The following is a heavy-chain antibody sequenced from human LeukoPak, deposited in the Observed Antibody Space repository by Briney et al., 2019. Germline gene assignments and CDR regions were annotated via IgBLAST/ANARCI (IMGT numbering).Heavy chain of an antibody. CDR3: ARDVSSGWYSDY. V-gene: IGHV3-20*04. D-gene: IGHD6-19*01. Sequence: GGSLRLSCAASGFTFDDYGMSWVRQAPGKGLEWVSGINWNGGSTGYADSVKGRFTISRDNANNSLYLQMNSLRAEDTALYYCARDVSSGWYSDYWGQGTLVTVSS. CDR2: INWNGGST. CDR1: GFTFDDYG. J-gene: IGHJ4*02.